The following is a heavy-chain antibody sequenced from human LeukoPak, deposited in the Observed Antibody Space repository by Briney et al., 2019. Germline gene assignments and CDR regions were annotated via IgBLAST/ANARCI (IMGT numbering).Heavy chain of an antibody. J-gene: IGHJ4*02. CDR2: INPNSGGT. D-gene: IGHD2-2*01. CDR3: ASWVVPAANLSNDY. V-gene: IGHV1-2*02. CDR1: GYTFTGYY. Sequence: ASVKVSCKASGYTFTGYYMQWVRQAPGQGLEWMGWINPNSGGTNYAQKFQGRVTMTRDTSISTAYMELSRLRSDDTAVYYCASWVVPAANLSNDYWGQGTLVTVSS.